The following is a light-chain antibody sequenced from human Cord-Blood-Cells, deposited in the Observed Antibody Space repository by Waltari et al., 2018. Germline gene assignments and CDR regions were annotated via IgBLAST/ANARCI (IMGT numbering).Light chain of an antibody. J-gene: IGKJ2*03. CDR3: QQSYSTPYS. Sequence: DIQMTQSPSSRSASVGERVTITCRASQSISSYLNWYQQKPGKAPKLLIYAASSLQSGVPSRFSGSGSGTDFTLTIRSLQPEDFATYYCQQSYSTPYSFGQGTKLEIK. CDR1: QSISSY. V-gene: IGKV1-39*01. CDR2: AAS.